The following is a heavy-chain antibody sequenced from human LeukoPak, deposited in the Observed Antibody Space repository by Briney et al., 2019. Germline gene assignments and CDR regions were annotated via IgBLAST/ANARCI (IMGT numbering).Heavy chain of an antibody. CDR1: GFTFGSYS. Sequence: GGSLRLSCAASGFTFGSYSMTWVRQAPEKGLEWVSSISSGSGYIYYADSMRGRFTISRDNAQNSLYLLMSSLRADDTAVYYCARDIAGISDYWGQGTLVTVSS. CDR2: ISSGSGYI. D-gene: IGHD6-13*01. V-gene: IGHV3-21*01. CDR3: ARDIAGISDY. J-gene: IGHJ4*02.